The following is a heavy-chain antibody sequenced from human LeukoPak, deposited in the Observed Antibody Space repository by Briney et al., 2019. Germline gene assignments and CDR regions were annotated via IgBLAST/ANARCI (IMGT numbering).Heavy chain of an antibody. Sequence: GASVKVSCKASGYTFTSYGINWVRQAPGQGLEWLGWISAYTGDTKYAQNLQGRVNMITDTSTSTAYMELKSLRSDDTAVYYCARVGFSKFYHHMDVWGKGTTVTVSS. V-gene: IGHV1-18*01. J-gene: IGHJ6*03. D-gene: IGHD4-11*01. CDR2: ISAYTGDT. CDR3: ARVGFSKFYHHMDV. CDR1: GYTFTSYG.